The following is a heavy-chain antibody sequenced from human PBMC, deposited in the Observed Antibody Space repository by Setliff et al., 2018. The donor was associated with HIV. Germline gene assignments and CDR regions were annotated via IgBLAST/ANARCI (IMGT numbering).Heavy chain of an antibody. J-gene: IGHJ4*02. CDR1: GGTFSSYA. CDR2: IIPVFGTA. V-gene: IGHV1-69*13. D-gene: IGHD3-10*01. Sequence: GASVKVSCKASGGTFSSYAITWVRQAPGQGLEWMGGIIPVFGTANYAQTFQGRVTITADESTSTAYMELSSLRSEDTAVYYCARAGRGDYTEYGGGDYFDYWGQGTLVTVSS. CDR3: ARAGRGDYTEYGGGDYFDY.